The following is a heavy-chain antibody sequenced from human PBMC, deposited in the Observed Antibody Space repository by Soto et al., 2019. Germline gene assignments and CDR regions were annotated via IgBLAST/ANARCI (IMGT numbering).Heavy chain of an antibody. D-gene: IGHD3-22*01. J-gene: IGHJ5*02. CDR1: GGSFSGYY. CDR3: ARGRRSLRTSVVAVNWFAP. V-gene: IGHV4-34*01. CDR2: INHSGST. Sequence: TSETLSLTCAVYGGSFSGYYWSWIRKPPGKGLEWIGEINHSGSTNYNPSLKSRVTISVDTSKNQFSLKLSSVTAADTAVYYCARGRRSLRTSVVAVNWFAPRRQGTLVTVFS.